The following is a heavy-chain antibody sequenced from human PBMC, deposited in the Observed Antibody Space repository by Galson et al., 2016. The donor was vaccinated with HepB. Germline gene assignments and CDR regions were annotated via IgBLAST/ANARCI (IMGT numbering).Heavy chain of an antibody. CDR3: ARDVQFRLDY. CDR1: GYRFPTYG. D-gene: IGHD5-24*01. Sequence: SVKVSCKVSGYRFPTYGISWVRQAPGQGLEWLGWISANSGNTYYAQKFQDRVTMTRDTPASTVYMDLRSLRSDDTAVYYCARDVQFRLDYWGQGTLVTVSS. CDR2: ISANSGNT. J-gene: IGHJ4*02. V-gene: IGHV1-18*04.